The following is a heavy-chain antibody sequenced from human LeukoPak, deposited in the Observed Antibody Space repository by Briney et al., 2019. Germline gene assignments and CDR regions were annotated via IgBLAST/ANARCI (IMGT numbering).Heavy chain of an antibody. J-gene: IGHJ3*02. CDR1: GGTFSSYT. D-gene: IGHD3-3*01. CDR3: ARHMRADFGVVSKADAFDI. Sequence: GASVKVSCKASGGTFSSYTISWVRQAPGQGLEWMGRIIPILGIANYAQKSQGRVTITADKSTSTAYMELSSLRSEGTAVYYCARHMRADFGVVSKADAFDIWGQGTMVTVSS. CDR2: IIPILGIA. V-gene: IGHV1-69*02.